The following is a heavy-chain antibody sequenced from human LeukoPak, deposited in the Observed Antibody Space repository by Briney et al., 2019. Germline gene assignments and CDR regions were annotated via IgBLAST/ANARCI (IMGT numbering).Heavy chain of an antibody. CDR1: GYTFTSYG. Sequence: GASVKVSCKXSGYTFTSYGISWVRQAPGQGLEWMGWISAYNGNTNYAQKLQGRVTMTTDTSTSTAYMELRSLRSDDTAVYYCAKMDSAGNFDYWGLGTLVTVSS. CDR2: ISAYNGNT. J-gene: IGHJ4*02. D-gene: IGHD6-13*01. V-gene: IGHV1-18*01. CDR3: AKMDSAGNFDY.